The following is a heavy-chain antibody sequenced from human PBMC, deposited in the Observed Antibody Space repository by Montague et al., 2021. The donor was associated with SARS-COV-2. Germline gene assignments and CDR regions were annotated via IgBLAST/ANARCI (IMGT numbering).Heavy chain of an antibody. CDR1: GGSISSYY. D-gene: IGHD3-10*01. V-gene: IGHV4-59*08. J-gene: IGHJ3*02. CDR3: ARRGQGTMVRGVIISAFDI. CDR2: IYYSGST. Sequence: SETLSLTCTVSGGSISSYYWSWIRQPPGKGLEWLGYIYYSGSTDYNPSLKSRVTISVDTSKNQFSLKLSSVTAADTAVYYCARRGQGTMVRGVIISAFDIWGQGTMVTVSS.